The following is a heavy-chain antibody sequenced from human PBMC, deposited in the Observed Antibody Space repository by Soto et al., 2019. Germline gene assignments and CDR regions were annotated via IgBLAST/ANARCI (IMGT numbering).Heavy chain of an antibody. CDR1: GFTFSSYA. CDR2: TSYDGRNK. CDR3: ARGYVSGYSYGLGY. D-gene: IGHD5-18*01. Sequence: QVQLVESGGGVVQPGRSLRLSCAASGFTFSSYAMHWVRQAPGKGLEWVAVTSYDGRNKYYADSVKGRFTISRDNSKNTLYLQMNSLRAEDSAVYYCARGYVSGYSYGLGYWGQGTLVTVSS. V-gene: IGHV3-30*04. J-gene: IGHJ4*02.